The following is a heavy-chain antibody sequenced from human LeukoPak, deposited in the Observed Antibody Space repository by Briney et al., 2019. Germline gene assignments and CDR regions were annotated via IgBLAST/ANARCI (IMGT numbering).Heavy chain of an antibody. CDR3: ARDSDGSSDFDY. D-gene: IGHD5-24*01. Sequence: SETLSLTCTVSGCSITSSSYYWVWIRQPPGKGLEWIGSVFYSGTTYYNSSLKSRVSISVDTSKNQFSLKLSSVTAADTAMYYCARDSDGSSDFDYWGQGTLVTVSS. CDR1: GCSITSSSYY. V-gene: IGHV4-39*07. J-gene: IGHJ4*01. CDR2: VFYSGTT.